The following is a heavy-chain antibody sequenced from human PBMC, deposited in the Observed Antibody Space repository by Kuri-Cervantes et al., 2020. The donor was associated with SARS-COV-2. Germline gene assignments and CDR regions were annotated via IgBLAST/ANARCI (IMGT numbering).Heavy chain of an antibody. CDR3: ARRYYGDYVLFDY. D-gene: IGHD4-17*01. J-gene: IGHJ4*02. CDR2: IYYSGST. Sequence: GSLRLSCTVSGGSISSSSYYWGWIRQPPGKGLEWIGSIYYSGSTYYNPPLKSRVTISVDTSKNQFSLKLSSVTAADTAVYYCARRYYGDYVLFDYWGQGTLVTVSS. V-gene: IGHV4-39*07. CDR1: GGSISSSSYY.